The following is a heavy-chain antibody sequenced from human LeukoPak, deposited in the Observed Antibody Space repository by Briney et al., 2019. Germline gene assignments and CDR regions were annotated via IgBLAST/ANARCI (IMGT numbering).Heavy chain of an antibody. D-gene: IGHD2-2*02. Sequence: ASVKVSCKASGYTFTGYYMHWVRQAPGQGLEWMGWINPNSGGTNYAQTFQGRVTMTRDTSISTAYMELSRLRSDDTAVYYCARDLSQSLYCSSTSCYTPFDYWGQGTLVTVSS. V-gene: IGHV1-2*02. J-gene: IGHJ4*02. CDR1: GYTFTGYY. CDR2: INPNSGGT. CDR3: ARDLSQSLYCSSTSCYTPFDY.